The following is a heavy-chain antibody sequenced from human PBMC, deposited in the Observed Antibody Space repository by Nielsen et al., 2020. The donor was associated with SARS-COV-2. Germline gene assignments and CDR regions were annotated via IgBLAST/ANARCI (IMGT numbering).Heavy chain of an antibody. CDR3: ASVRFSSGWDGYFDY. J-gene: IGHJ4*02. CDR1: GFTFSSYW. Sequence: GESLKISCAASGFTFSSYWMSWVRQAPGKGLEWVANIKQDGSEKYYVDSVKGRFTISRDNAKNSLYLQMNSLRAEDTAVYYCASVRFSSGWDGYFDYWGQGTLVTVSS. D-gene: IGHD6-19*01. V-gene: IGHV3-7*03. CDR2: IKQDGSEK.